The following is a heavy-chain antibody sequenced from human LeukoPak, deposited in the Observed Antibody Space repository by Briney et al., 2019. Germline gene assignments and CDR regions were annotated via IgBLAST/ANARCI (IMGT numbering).Heavy chain of an antibody. J-gene: IGHJ4*02. CDR2: MNPASGNT. CDR1: GYTLTSHD. D-gene: IGHD6-19*01. CDR3: ARALSGCVLCFDY. V-gene: IGHV1-8*01. Sequence: EASVKVSCKASGYTLTSHDINWVRQATGHGLEWMGWMNPASGNTGYAQKFQGRVTMTKDTSISTAYMELSSLTSEDTAVYYCARALSGCVLCFDYWGQGTLVTVSS.